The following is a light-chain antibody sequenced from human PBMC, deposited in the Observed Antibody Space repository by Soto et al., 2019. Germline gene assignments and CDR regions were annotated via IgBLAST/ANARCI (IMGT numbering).Light chain of an antibody. Sequence: DIVMTQSPDSLAVSLGERAAINCKSSQSILFTSNNKNYLAWYQQKPGQPPKLLIYWASTRESGVPDRFSGSGSGTDFTLTISSLQAEDVAGYYCQQYYTTPPYTFGQGTKVEIK. V-gene: IGKV4-1*01. CDR1: QSILFTSNNKNY. CDR2: WAS. J-gene: IGKJ2*01. CDR3: QQYYTTPPYT.